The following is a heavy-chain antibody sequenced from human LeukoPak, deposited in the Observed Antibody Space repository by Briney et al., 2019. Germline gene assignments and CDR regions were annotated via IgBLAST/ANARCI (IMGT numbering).Heavy chain of an antibody. J-gene: IGHJ4*02. CDR2: ISYDGSNK. D-gene: IGHD1-26*01. V-gene: IGHV3-30*18. CDR3: AKDLRRWVPDY. Sequence: GGSLRLSCAASGFTFSSYGMHWVRQAPGKGLEWVAVISYDGSNKYYADSVKGRFTISRDNSKNTLYLQMNSLRAGDTAVYYCAKDLRRWVPDYWGQGTLVTVSS. CDR1: GFTFSSYG.